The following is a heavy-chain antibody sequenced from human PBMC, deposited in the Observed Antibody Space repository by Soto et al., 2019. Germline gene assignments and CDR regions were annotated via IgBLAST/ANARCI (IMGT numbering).Heavy chain of an antibody. CDR1: GFTFSSYG. Sequence: QVQLVESGGGVVQPGRSLRLSCAASGFTFSSYGMHWVRQARGKGLEWVAVISYDGSNKYYADSVKGRFTISRDNSKNTLYLQMNSLSAEDTAVYYCAKGLYDSGIWGQGTMVTVSS. D-gene: IGHD3-22*01. V-gene: IGHV3-30*18. CDR2: ISYDGSNK. CDR3: AKGLYDSGI. J-gene: IGHJ3*02.